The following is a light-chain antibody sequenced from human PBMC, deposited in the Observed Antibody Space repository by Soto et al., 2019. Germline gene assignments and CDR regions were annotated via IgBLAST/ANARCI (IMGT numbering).Light chain of an antibody. V-gene: IGLV6-57*04. Sequence: NFMLTQPHSVSESPGKTVTISCTRSSGSIATNYVQRYQQRPGSAPTTVIYEDKLRPSGVPDRFSGSIDSSSNSASLTISGLKTEDEADYYCQSYHSGNYAFGTGTKLTVL. CDR2: EDK. J-gene: IGLJ1*01. CDR1: SGSIATNY. CDR3: QSYHSGNYA.